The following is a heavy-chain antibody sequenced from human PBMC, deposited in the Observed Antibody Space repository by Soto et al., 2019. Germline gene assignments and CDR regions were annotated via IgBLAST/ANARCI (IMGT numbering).Heavy chain of an antibody. J-gene: IGHJ4*02. CDR1: GFTFSSYS. CDR3: ARDKGISPLDY. CDR2: ISSSSSTI. D-gene: IGHD1-20*01. Sequence: EVQLVESGGGLVQPGGSLRLSCAASGFTFSSYSMNWVRQAPGKGLEWVSYISSSSSTIYYADSLKGRFTISRDNAKNSLYLQMNSLRAEDTAVYYCARDKGISPLDYWGQGTLVTVSS. V-gene: IGHV3-48*01.